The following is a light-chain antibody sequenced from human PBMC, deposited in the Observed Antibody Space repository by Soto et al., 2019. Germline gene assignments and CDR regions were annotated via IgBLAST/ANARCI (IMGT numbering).Light chain of an antibody. CDR2: SNN. J-gene: IGLJ1*01. V-gene: IGLV1-44*01. CDR1: SSNIGGNA. CDR3: AAWDDSLSGYV. Sequence: QSVMTQPPFASGTPGQRVTISCSGSSSNIGGNAVNWYQQLPGTTPKLLIYSNNQRPSGVPDRFSGSKSGTSASLAISGLQSEDEADYYCAAWDDSLSGYVFGTGTKVTVL.